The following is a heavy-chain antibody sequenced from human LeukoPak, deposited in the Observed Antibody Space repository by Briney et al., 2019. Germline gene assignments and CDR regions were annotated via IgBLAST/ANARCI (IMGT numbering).Heavy chain of an antibody. CDR3: ARDGVQGPTPGFDL. J-gene: IGHJ3*01. D-gene: IGHD3-10*02. Sequence: ASVKVSCKASGYKFTGYYMNWVRQAPGQGLEWMGWINPNTGGTKYSQKFQGRVTMTIDTAISTVYMDLISLRSDDTAVYYCARDGVQGPTPGFDLWGQGTMVTVSS. CDR1: GYKFTGYY. V-gene: IGHV1-2*02. CDR2: INPNTGGT.